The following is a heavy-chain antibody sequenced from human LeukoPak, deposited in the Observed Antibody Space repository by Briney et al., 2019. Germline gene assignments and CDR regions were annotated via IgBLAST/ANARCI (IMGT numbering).Heavy chain of an antibody. Sequence: GGSLRLSCAASGFTFSSYWMHSVRQAPGKGLVWVSRINSDGSSTSYADSVKGRFTISRDNAKNTLYLQMNSLRAEDTAVYYCARGRRSGYQLDYWGQGTLVTVSS. V-gene: IGHV3-74*01. CDR3: ARGRRSGYQLDY. CDR2: INSDGSST. J-gene: IGHJ4*02. CDR1: GFTFSSYW. D-gene: IGHD3-3*01.